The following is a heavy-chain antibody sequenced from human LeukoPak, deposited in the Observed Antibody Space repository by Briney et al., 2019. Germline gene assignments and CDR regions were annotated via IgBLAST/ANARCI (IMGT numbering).Heavy chain of an antibody. Sequence: GGSLRLSCAASGFTVSSNYMSWVRQAPGKGLEGVSVIYSGGSTYYADSVKGRFTISRDNSKNTLYLQMNSLRAEDTAVYYCARGALAVAGTGTFDYWGQGTLVTVSS. CDR3: ARGALAVAGTGTFDY. CDR2: IYSGGST. J-gene: IGHJ4*02. V-gene: IGHV3-66*01. CDR1: GFTVSSNY. D-gene: IGHD6-19*01.